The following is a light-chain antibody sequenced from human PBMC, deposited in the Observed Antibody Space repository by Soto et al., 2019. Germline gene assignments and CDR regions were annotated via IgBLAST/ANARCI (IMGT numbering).Light chain of an antibody. CDR2: EVS. V-gene: IGLV2-14*01. CDR1: SSDVGGYTF. Sequence: QSVLTQPSSVSGSPGQSSTISCTGTSSDVGGYTFVSWYQQHPGKAPKLMIYEVSNRPSGVSRRFSGSKSGNTASLTISGLQAEDEADYYCGSYTGSIYVFGPGTKLTVL. CDR3: GSYTGSIYV. J-gene: IGLJ1*01.